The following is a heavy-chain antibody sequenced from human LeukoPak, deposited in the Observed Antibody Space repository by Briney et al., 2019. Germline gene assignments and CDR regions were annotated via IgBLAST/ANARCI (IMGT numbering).Heavy chain of an antibody. V-gene: IGHV1-58*01. CDR1: GFTFTSSA. CDR3: AAFPAGGYCSGGSCRRWFDP. CDR2: LVVGSGNT. D-gene: IGHD2-15*01. Sequence: GASVKVSCKASGFTFTSSAVQWVRQARGQRLEWIGWLVVGSGNTNYAQKFQERVTITRDMSTSTAYMELSSLRSEDTAVYYCAAFPAGGYCSGGSCRRWFDPWGQGTLVTVSS. J-gene: IGHJ5*02.